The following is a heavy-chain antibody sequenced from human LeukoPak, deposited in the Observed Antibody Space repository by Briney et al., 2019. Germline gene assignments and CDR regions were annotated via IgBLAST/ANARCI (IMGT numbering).Heavy chain of an antibody. J-gene: IGHJ4*01. D-gene: IGHD2-15*01. CDR3: ARDLSDYCSGGSCYSGYFDY. Sequence: SVEVSCKASGGTFSSYAISWVRQAPGQGLEWMGGIIPIFGTANYAQKFQGRVTITADKSTSTAYMELSSLRSEDTAVYYCARDLSDYCSGGSCYSGYFDYWGQGTLVTVSS. CDR1: GGTFSSYA. CDR2: IIPIFGTA. V-gene: IGHV1-69*06.